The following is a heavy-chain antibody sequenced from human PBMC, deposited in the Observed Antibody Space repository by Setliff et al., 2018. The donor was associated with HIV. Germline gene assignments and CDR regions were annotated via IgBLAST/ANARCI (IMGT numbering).Heavy chain of an antibody. D-gene: IGHD3-16*01. J-gene: IGHJ4*02. CDR2: ISGSGGTV. V-gene: IGHV3-48*03. CDR3: ATDRGEPR. Sequence: GGSLRLSCVASGFPFESYEMNWVRQTPGKGLEWISYISGSGGTVHYAAAVKGRFTISRDNAENVLYLQIHSLRAEYTAVYYCATDRGEPRWGQGTLVTVSS. CDR1: GFPFESYE.